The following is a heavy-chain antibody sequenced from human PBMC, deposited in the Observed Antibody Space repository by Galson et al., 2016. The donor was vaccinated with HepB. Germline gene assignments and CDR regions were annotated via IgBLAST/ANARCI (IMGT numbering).Heavy chain of an antibody. Sequence: QSGAEVKKPGESLKISCKGSGYIFSNYWIAWVRQMPGKGLEWMGIIYPGDSDTRYSPSFQGQVTISADKSISTAYLQWSSLKASDTAIYYCARHAAATPPQPSDYWGQGTLVTVSS. CDR2: IYPGDSDT. CDR3: ARHAAATPPQPSDY. D-gene: IGHD2-15*01. J-gene: IGHJ4*02. V-gene: IGHV5-51*01. CDR1: GYIFSNYW.